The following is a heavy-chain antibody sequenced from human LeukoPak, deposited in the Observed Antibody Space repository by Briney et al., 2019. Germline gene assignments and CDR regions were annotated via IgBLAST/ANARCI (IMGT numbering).Heavy chain of an antibody. CDR1: GYTFTGYY. J-gene: IGHJ6*02. V-gene: IGHV1-2*02. D-gene: IGHD2-2*01. CDR2: INPNSGGT. Sequence: ASVKVSCKASGYTFTGYYMHWVRQAPGQGLEWMGWINPNSGGTNYAQKFQGRVTMTRDTSISTAYMELSRLRSDDTAVYYCARDPPPRYCSSTSFRYYYGMDVWGQGTTVTVSS. CDR3: ARDPPPRYCSSTSFRYYYGMDV.